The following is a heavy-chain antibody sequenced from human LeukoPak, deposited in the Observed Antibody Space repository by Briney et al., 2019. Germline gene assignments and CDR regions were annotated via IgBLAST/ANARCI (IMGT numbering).Heavy chain of an antibody. V-gene: IGHV4-39*07. CDR1: GGSISLSYYY. Sequence: SETLSLTCSVSGGSISLSYYYWGWIRQPPGKALEWIGSVYYSGTTSYNPSLKSRVTISVDMSKNHFSLRLSSVTAADTAMYYCARVRWGVVAANTQSYYYYYYMDVWGKGTTVTISS. CDR3: ARVRWGVVAANTQSYYYYYYMDV. CDR2: VYYSGTT. J-gene: IGHJ6*03. D-gene: IGHD2-15*01.